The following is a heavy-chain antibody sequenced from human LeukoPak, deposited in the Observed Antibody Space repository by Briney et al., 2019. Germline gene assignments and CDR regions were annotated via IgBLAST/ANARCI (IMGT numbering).Heavy chain of an antibody. CDR1: GFTFSSYG. Sequence: GGSLGLSCAASGFTFSSYGMHWVRQAPGKGLEWVAFIRYDGSNKYYADSVKGRFTISRDNSKNTLYLQMNSLRAEDTAVYYCARNTRVRGKTFDYWGQGTLVTVSS. D-gene: IGHD3-10*01. CDR2: IRYDGSNK. V-gene: IGHV3-30*02. CDR3: ARNTRVRGKTFDY. J-gene: IGHJ4*02.